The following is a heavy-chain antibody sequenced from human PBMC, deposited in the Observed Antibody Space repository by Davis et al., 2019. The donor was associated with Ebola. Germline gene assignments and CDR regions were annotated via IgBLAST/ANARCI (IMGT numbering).Heavy chain of an antibody. CDR2: INWNGGST. V-gene: IGHV3-20*04. D-gene: IGHD5-12*01. Sequence: GESLKISCTASGFTFDDYGMSWVRQAPGKGLEWVSGINWNGGSTGYADSVKGRFTISRDNAKNSLYLQMNSLRAEDTALYYCARLGNIVAPRPDYFDYWGQGTLVTVSS. CDR3: ARLGNIVAPRPDYFDY. CDR1: GFTFDDYG. J-gene: IGHJ4*02.